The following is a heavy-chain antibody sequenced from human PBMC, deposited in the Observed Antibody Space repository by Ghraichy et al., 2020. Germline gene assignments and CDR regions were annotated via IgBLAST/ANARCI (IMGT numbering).Heavy chain of an antibody. D-gene: IGHD1-26*01. CDR2: ISIRGDIT. V-gene: IGHV3-23*01. CDR3: DLGGAGY. CDR1: GFTFSNYA. Sequence: GESLNISCTASGFTFSNYAMGWVRRAPGKGLEWVLAISIRGDITFYADSVKGRFTISRDNSGSTLYLQMNSLRVEDTAVYYCDLGGAGYWGQENVVTVSS. J-gene: IGHJ4*02.